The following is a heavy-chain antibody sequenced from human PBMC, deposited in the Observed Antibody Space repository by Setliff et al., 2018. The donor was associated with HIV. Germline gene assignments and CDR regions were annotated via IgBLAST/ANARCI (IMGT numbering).Heavy chain of an antibody. Sequence: PGGSLRLSCAASGFTFSSYWMSWVRQAPGKGLEWVANIKQDGSEKYYVDSVKGRFTISRDNAKNSLYLQTNSLRAEDTAVYYCARERLRFLEWLPLDYWGQGTLVTVSS. D-gene: IGHD3-3*01. V-gene: IGHV3-7*01. CDR1: GFTFSSYW. CDR3: ARERLRFLEWLPLDY. J-gene: IGHJ4*02. CDR2: IKQDGSEK.